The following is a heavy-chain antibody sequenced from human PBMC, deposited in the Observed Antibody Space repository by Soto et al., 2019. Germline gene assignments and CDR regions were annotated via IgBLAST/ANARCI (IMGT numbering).Heavy chain of an antibody. CDR2: IYYSGST. Sequence: SETLSLTCTVSGGSISSSSYYWGWIRQPPGKGLEWIGSIYYSGSTYYNPSLKSRITISVDTSKNQFSLRLSSVTAADTAVYYCARQQQMVDYWGQGTLVTVYS. D-gene: IGHD6-13*01. CDR1: GGSISSSSYY. CDR3: ARQQQMVDY. V-gene: IGHV4-39*01. J-gene: IGHJ4*02.